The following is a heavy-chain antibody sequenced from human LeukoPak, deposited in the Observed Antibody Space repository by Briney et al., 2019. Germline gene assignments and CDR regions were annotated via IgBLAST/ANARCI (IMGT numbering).Heavy chain of an antibody. CDR3: GREDRIVLGNDALDI. Sequence: GGSLRLSCAASGFTSSSYWMHWVRQAPGKGLVWVSRINSDGSSTSYADSVKGRFTISRDNAKNTVSLQMNSLRGEDTAVYYCGREDRIVLGNDALDIWGQGTMVTVSS. CDR1: GFTSSSYW. V-gene: IGHV3-74*01. J-gene: IGHJ3*02. D-gene: IGHD2-8*01. CDR2: INSDGSST.